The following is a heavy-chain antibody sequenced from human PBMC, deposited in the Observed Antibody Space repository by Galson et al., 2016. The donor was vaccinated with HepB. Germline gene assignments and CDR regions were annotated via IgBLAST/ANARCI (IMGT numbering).Heavy chain of an antibody. V-gene: IGHV5-51*03. Sequence: QSGAEVKKPGQSLKISCQGSGDTFMSSWIAWVRQMPGKGLEWMGIISIIDSETRYSPSFQGQVTISADKSITTAFLQWTSLKASDTAMYFCARARYWGGDPFAIWGQGTMVIVSS. CDR3: ARARYWGGDPFAI. D-gene: IGHD7-27*01. CDR1: GDTFMSSW. CDR2: ISIIDSET. J-gene: IGHJ3*02.